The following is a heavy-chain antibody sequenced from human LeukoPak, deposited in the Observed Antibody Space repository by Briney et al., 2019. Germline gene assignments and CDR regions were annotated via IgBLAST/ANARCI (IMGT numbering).Heavy chain of an antibody. V-gene: IGHV3-23*01. D-gene: IGHD5-24*01. CDR2: ISGSGGTI. CDR3: AKVQEMDTILPPFHY. CDR1: GFTFSNYA. Sequence: GVSLRLSCAASGFTFSNYAMSWVRQAPGKGLEWVSAISGSGGTIFYADSVKGRFTISRDNSKSTLYLQVNSLRAADTAIYYCAKVQEMDTILPPFHYWGQGTLVTVST. J-gene: IGHJ4*02.